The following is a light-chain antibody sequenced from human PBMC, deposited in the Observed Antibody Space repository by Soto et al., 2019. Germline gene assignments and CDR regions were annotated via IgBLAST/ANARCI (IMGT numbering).Light chain of an antibody. Sequence: SCTGTSSDVGGYNYVSWYQQHPGKDPKLMIYDVSNRPSGVSNRFSGSKSGNTASLTISGLQAEDEADYYCSSYTSSSTYVFGTGTKVTVL. CDR3: SSYTSSSTYV. J-gene: IGLJ1*01. CDR2: DVS. CDR1: SSDVGGYNY. V-gene: IGLV2-14*04.